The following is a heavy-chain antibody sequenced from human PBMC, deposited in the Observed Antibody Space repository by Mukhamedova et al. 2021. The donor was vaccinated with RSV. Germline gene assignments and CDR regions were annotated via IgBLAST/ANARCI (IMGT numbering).Heavy chain of an antibody. CDR2: IKSKTDGGTT. D-gene: IGHD3-10*01. V-gene: IGHV3-15*01. Sequence: QAPGKGLEWVGRIKSKTDGGTTDYAAPVKDRFTVSRDDSKNTLYLQMNSLKTEDTAVYYCTTFAVGVNGRWGLGTLVTVSS. CDR3: TTFAVGVNGR. J-gene: IGHJ4*02.